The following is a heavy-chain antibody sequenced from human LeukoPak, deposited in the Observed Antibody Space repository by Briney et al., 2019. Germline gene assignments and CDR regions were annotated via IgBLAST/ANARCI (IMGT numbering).Heavy chain of an antibody. CDR2: FDPEDGET. J-gene: IGHJ3*02. Sequence: ASVKVSCKASGGTLSSYAISWVRQAPGKGLEWMGGFDPEDGETIYAQKFQGRVTMTEDTSTDTAYMELSSLRSEDTAVYYCATSSGYYLDAFDIWGQGTMVTVSS. CDR1: GGTLSSYA. CDR3: ATSSGYYLDAFDI. D-gene: IGHD3-22*01. V-gene: IGHV1-24*01.